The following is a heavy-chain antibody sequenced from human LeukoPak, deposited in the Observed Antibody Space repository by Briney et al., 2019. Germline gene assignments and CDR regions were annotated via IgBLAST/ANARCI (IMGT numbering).Heavy chain of an antibody. Sequence: SETLSLTCNVSGYSISSGYYWGWIRQPPGKGLEWIGNIYHSGSTYYNPSLKSRVTISLDTSKNQFSLKLSFVTAADTAVYYCARHMAAAGARYPDYWGQGTLVTVSS. D-gene: IGHD6-13*01. CDR3: ARHMAAAGARYPDY. CDR2: IYHSGST. J-gene: IGHJ4*02. CDR1: GYSISSGYY. V-gene: IGHV4-38-2*02.